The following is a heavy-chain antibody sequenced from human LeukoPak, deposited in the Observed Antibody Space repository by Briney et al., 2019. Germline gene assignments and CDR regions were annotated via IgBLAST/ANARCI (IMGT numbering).Heavy chain of an antibody. CDR1: GFTFSPYS. J-gene: IGHJ1*01. Sequence: LSGGSLRLSCAASGFTFSPYSMNWARQAPGKGLEWVSYITGDSATIYYTDSVKGRFTVSRDNAKNSLYLQMDSLRAEDTAVYYCAKPQWLARTEYFQHWGQGTLVTVSS. CDR3: AKPQWLARTEYFQH. V-gene: IGHV3-48*04. CDR2: ITGDSATI. D-gene: IGHD6-19*01.